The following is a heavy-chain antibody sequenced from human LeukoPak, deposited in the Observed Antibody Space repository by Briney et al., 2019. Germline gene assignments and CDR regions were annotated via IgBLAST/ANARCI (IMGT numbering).Heavy chain of an antibody. Sequence: SETLSLTCTVTGGSISSIGYYWGWIRQPPGKGLEWIGSIYHSGSSYYNPSLKSRVTISVDTSKNQFSLKLSSVTAADTAVYYRARQRGYSYGYFDYWGQGTLVTVSS. CDR2: IYHSGSS. CDR3: ARQRGYSYGYFDY. V-gene: IGHV4-39*01. CDR1: GGSISSIGYY. J-gene: IGHJ4*02. D-gene: IGHD5-18*01.